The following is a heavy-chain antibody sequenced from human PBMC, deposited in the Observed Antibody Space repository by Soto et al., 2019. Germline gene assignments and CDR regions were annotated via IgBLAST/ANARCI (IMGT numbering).Heavy chain of an antibody. J-gene: IGHJ5*02. Sequence: QVQLVQSGAEVKKPGSSVKVSCKASGGTFSSYAISWVRQAPGQGLEWMGGIIPIFGTANYAQKFQGRVTITADESTSTAYMELSSVTAADTAVYYCARDGDITMFRGAFDPWGQGTLVTVSS. CDR1: GGTFSSYA. V-gene: IGHV1-69*01. CDR3: ARDGDITMFRGAFDP. CDR2: IIPIFGTA. D-gene: IGHD3-10*01.